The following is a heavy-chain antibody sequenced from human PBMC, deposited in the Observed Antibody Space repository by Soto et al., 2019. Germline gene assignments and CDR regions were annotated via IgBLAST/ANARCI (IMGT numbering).Heavy chain of an antibody. CDR1: GFSFSQAW. Sequence: EVQLVESGGGLVEPGGSLRLSCAASGFSFSQAWMTWVRQAPGKGLEWVGRISSKSDGATTNYAGPVKGRFTISTDDSGNTVYLQMNSLKSEDTAVYYCATSSRGNHLGALGFDSRGQGTLVTVSS. D-gene: IGHD3-16*01. J-gene: IGHJ4*02. V-gene: IGHV3-15*01. CDR3: ATSSRGNHLGALGFDS. CDR2: ISSKSDGATT.